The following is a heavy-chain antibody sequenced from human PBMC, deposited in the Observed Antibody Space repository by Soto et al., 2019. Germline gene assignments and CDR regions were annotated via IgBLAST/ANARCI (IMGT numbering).Heavy chain of an antibody. D-gene: IGHD4-4*01. J-gene: IGHJ4*02. CDR3: ARSGGLQHIDY. CDR1: GASISSSSYY. CDR2: IYYSGST. Sequence: QLQLQESGPGLVKPSETLSLTCTVSGASISSSSYYWGWIRQPPVKGLEWIGSIYYSGSTDYNTSLKSRVTISVDTSKNQFSLKLTSVTAADTAVHYCARSGGLQHIDYWGQGTLVTVSS. V-gene: IGHV4-39*01.